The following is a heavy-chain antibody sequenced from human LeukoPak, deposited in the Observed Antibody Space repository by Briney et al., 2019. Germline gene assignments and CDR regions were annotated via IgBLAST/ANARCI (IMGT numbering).Heavy chain of an antibody. CDR2: ISGSGGST. Sequence: GGSLRLPCAASGFTFSIYAMTWVRQAPGKGLEWVSAISGSGGSTYYADSVKGRFTISRDNSKNTLYLQMTSLRAEDTAVYYCARLYSSSWYTQSGGWFDPWGQGTLVTVSS. D-gene: IGHD6-13*01. CDR1: GFTFSIYA. J-gene: IGHJ5*02. V-gene: IGHV3-23*01. CDR3: ARLYSSSWYTQSGGWFDP.